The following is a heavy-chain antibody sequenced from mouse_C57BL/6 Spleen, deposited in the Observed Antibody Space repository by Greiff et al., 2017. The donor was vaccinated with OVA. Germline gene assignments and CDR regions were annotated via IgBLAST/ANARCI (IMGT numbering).Heavy chain of an antibody. D-gene: IGHD3-2*02. CDR3: ARREAQAFDD. J-gene: IGHJ2*01. CDR1: GYAFSSSW. CDR2: IYPGDGDT. Sequence: QVQLQQSGPELVKPGASVKISCKASGYAFSSSWMNWVKQRPGKGLEWIGRIYPGDGDTNYNGKFKGKATLTADKSSSTAYMLLSSLTSEDSAVYFCARREAQAFDDWGKGTTLTVSS. V-gene: IGHV1-82*01.